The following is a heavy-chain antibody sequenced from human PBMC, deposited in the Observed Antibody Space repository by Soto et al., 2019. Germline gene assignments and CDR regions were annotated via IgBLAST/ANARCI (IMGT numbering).Heavy chain of an antibody. J-gene: IGHJ6*02. D-gene: IGHD3-3*01. V-gene: IGHV3-23*01. Sequence: GGSLRLSCAASGFTFSSYAMSWVRQAPGKGLEWVSAISGSGGSTYYADSVKGRFTISRDNSKNTLYLQMNSLRAEDTAVYYCATANYVFWSGSELDVWGQGTTVTVSS. CDR3: ATANYVFWSGSELDV. CDR1: GFTFSSYA. CDR2: ISGSGGST.